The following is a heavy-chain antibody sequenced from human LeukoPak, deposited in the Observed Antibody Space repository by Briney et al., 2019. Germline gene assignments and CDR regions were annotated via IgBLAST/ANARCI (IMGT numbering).Heavy chain of an antibody. V-gene: IGHV3-9*01. CDR3: AKGRGQSYPHYYFDS. D-gene: IGHD3-16*02. Sequence: PGGSLRLSCAASGFTFDDYAMHWVRQAPGKGLEWVSGISWNSGSIGYADSVKGRFTISRDSSKNTLYLQMNSLRPEDTAVYYCAKGRGQSYPHYYFDSWGQGTLVTVSS. CDR2: ISWNSGSI. J-gene: IGHJ4*02. CDR1: GFTFDDYA.